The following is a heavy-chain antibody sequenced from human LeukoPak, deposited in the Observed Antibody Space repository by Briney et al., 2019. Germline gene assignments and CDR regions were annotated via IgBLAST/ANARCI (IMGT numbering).Heavy chain of an antibody. CDR1: GGSFSGYY. J-gene: IGHJ5*02. V-gene: IGHV4-34*01. CDR3: ARQTMTSNWFDP. D-gene: IGHD2-21*02. Sequence: TPSETLSLTCAVYGGSFSGYYWSWIRQPPGKGLEWIGEINHSGSTNYNPSLKSRVTISVDTSKNQFSLKLSSVTAADTAVYYCARQTMTSNWFDPWGQGTLVTVSS. CDR2: INHSGST.